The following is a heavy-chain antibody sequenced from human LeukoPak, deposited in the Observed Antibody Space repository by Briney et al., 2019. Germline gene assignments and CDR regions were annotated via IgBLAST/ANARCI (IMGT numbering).Heavy chain of an antibody. CDR3: VRSGGY. CDR2: IKEDGSEK. D-gene: IGHD1-26*01. CDR1: GFTFSSHW. V-gene: IGHV3-7*05. Sequence: GGSLRLSCAASGFTFSSHWMNWVRQAPGKGLEWVANIKEDGSEKYYVDSVKGRFTLYRDNAKNSLCLQMNSLRAEDTAIYYCVRSGGYWGQGTLVTVSS. J-gene: IGHJ4*02.